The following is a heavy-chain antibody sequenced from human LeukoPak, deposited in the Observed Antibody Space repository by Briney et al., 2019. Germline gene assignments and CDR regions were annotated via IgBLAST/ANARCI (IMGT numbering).Heavy chain of an antibody. D-gene: IGHD6-19*01. J-gene: IGHJ5*02. V-gene: IGHV3-7*01. CDR2: IKQDGSEK. Sequence: PGGSLRLSCAVSGFTFSSWWMTWVRQAPGKGLEWVANIKQDGSEKNYVDSVKGRFTISRDNAKNSLYLQMNSLRAEDTAVYYCVRGHSGWSLDPWGQGSLVTVCS. CDR3: VRGHSGWSLDP. CDR1: GFTFSSWW.